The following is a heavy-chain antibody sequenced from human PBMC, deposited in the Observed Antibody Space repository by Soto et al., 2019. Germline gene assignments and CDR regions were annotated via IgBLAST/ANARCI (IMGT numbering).Heavy chain of an antibody. CDR2: MYYSGTT. D-gene: IGHD2-15*01. CDR3: ARHRIRGYCSGGSCYPVGMDV. V-gene: IGHV4-39*01. J-gene: IGHJ6*02. CDR1: GGSISSTTYS. Sequence: SSETLSLTCTVSGGSISSTTYSWGWIRQPPGKGLEWIGSMYYSGTTYSNPSLQSRVTISVDTSNNQFSLKLSSVTAADTAVYYCARHRIRGYCSGGSCYPVGMDVWGQGTTVTVSS.